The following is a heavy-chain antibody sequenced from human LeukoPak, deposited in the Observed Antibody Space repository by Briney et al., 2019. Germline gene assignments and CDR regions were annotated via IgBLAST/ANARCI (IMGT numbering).Heavy chain of an antibody. Sequence: SETLSLTCAVYGGSFSGYYWSWIRQPPGKGLEWIGEINHSGSTNYNPSLKSRVTISVDTSKNQFSLKLSSATAADTAVYYCAMESSGNWFDPWGQGTLVTVSS. D-gene: IGHD6-19*01. CDR3: AMESSGNWFDP. V-gene: IGHV4-34*01. CDR2: INHSGST. J-gene: IGHJ5*02. CDR1: GGSFSGYY.